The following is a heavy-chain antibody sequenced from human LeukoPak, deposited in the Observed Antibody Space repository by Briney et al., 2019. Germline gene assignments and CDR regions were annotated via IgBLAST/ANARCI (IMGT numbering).Heavy chain of an antibody. D-gene: IGHD5-18*01. V-gene: IGHV4-38-2*01. CDR3: ARGSIKGMQLWLVPRRGYFDY. Sequence: KSSETLSLTCAVSGYSISSGYYWGWIRQPPGKGLEWIGTIYHRGSTHYNPSHKSRVTISVDTSKNQFSLKLSSVTAADTAVYYCARGSIKGMQLWLVPRRGYFDYWGQGTLVTVSS. CDR2: IYHRGST. CDR1: GYSISSGYY. J-gene: IGHJ4*02.